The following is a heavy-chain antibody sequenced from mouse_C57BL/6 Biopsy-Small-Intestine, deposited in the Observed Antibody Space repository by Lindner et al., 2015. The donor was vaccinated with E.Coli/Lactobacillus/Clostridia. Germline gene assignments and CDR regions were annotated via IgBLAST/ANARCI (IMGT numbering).Heavy chain of an antibody. CDR3: VGRDYSNPFAY. CDR2: INPNNGGT. D-gene: IGHD2-5*01. Sequence: VQLQESGPELVKPGASVKMSCKASGYTFTDYNMHWVKQSHGKSLEWIGYINPNNGGTSYNQKFKGKATLTVNKSSSTAYMELRSLTSEDSAVYYCVGRDYSNPFAYWGQGTLVTVSA. V-gene: IGHV1-22*01. J-gene: IGHJ3*01. CDR1: GYTFTDYN.